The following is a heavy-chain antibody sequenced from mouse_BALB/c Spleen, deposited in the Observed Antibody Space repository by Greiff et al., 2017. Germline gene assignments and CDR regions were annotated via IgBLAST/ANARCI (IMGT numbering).Heavy chain of an antibody. V-gene: IGHV3-2*02. CDR1: GYSITSDYA. Sequence: EVKLMESGPGLVKPSQSLSLTCTVTGYSITSDYAWNWIRQFPGNKLEWMGYISYSGSTSYNPSLKSRISITRDTSKNQFFLQLNSVTTEDTATYYCARGVWYGNYVGYAMDYWGQGTSVTVSS. J-gene: IGHJ4*01. CDR2: ISYSGST. CDR3: ARGVWYGNYVGYAMDY. D-gene: IGHD2-10*02.